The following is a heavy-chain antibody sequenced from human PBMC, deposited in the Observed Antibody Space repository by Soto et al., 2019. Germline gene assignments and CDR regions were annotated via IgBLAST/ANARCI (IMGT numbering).Heavy chain of an antibody. CDR2: IYYSGST. D-gene: IGHD6-19*01. Sequence: QLQLQESGPGLVKPSETLSLTCTVSGGSVSSTSYYWGWIRQPPGKGLAWIGSIYYSGSTYYNPALTSRVTTSVDTSKNQFSLTLSSVTAADTAVYYCARTVGIRNSIGRRYYFDYWGQGTVVTVSS. CDR1: GGSVSSTSYY. J-gene: IGHJ4*02. V-gene: IGHV4-39*01. CDR3: ARTVGIRNSIGRRYYFDY.